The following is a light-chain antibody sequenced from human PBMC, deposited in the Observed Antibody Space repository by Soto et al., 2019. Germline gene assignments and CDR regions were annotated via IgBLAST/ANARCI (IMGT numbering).Light chain of an antibody. J-gene: IGKJ3*01. V-gene: IGKV3-15*01. CDR3: QHYSNWPPT. CDR2: YAS. CDR1: ESVHRN. Sequence: EMVMTQSPATLSVSPGERVTLSCRASESVHRNLAWYQQKPGQGPSLLIYYASTRATGVPDRFTGSGSGTXXXXXXXSLQSEDFGVYHCQHYSNWPPTFGPGTKVEIK.